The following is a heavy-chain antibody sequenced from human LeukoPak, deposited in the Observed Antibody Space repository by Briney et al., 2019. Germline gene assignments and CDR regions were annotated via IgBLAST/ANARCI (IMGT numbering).Heavy chain of an antibody. Sequence: ASVTVSFKASGYTFTIYGISWVRQAPGQGLEWMGWIGAYNGNTNYAQKLQGRVTMTTDTSTSTAYMELRSLRSDDTAVYYCARGITMVRGVYYFDYWGQGTLVTVSS. CDR3: ARGITMVRGVYYFDY. J-gene: IGHJ4*02. V-gene: IGHV1-18*01. CDR2: IGAYNGNT. CDR1: GYTFTIYG. D-gene: IGHD3-10*01.